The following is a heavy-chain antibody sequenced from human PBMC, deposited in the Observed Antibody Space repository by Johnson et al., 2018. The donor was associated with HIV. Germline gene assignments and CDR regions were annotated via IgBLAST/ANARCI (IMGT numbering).Heavy chain of an antibody. CDR3: TKPSTGTYYGFHI. CDR2: IKQDGSEK. CDR1: GFTFSSYW. V-gene: IGHV3-7*03. Sequence: EVQLVESGGGLVQPGGSLRLSCAASGFTFSSYWMSWVRQAPGKGLEWVANIKQDGSEKYYVDSVKGRFTISRDNSKNTVWLQMNSLRGEDTAVYYCTKPSTGTYYGFHIWGQGTMVTVSS. J-gene: IGHJ3*02.